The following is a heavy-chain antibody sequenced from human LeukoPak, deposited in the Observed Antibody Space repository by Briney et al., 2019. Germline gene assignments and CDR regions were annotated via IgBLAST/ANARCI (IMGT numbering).Heavy chain of an antibody. CDR2: ISSSSSTI. CDR1: GFTFSSYS. CDR3: ARVGQWLEVIHYFDY. Sequence: GGSLRLSCAASGFTFSSYSMNWVRQAPGKGLEWVSYISSSSSTIYYADSVKGRFTISRDNAKNSLYLQMNSLRAEDTAVYYCARVGQWLEVIHYFDYWGQGTLVTVSS. D-gene: IGHD6-19*01. V-gene: IGHV3-48*01. J-gene: IGHJ4*02.